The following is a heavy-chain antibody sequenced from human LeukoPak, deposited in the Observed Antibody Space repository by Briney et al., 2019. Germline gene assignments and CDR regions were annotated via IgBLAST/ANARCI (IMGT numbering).Heavy chain of an antibody. D-gene: IGHD3-10*01. J-gene: IGHJ4*02. CDR1: GGSFSGYY. CDR2: INHSGST. CDR3: ARVGKYGSGRAIGAY. V-gene: IGHV4-34*01. Sequence: SETLSLTCAVYGGSFSGYYWSWIRQPPGKGLEWIGEINHSGSTNYNPSPKSRVTISVDTSKNQFSLKLSSVTAADTAVYYCARVGKYGSGRAIGAYWGQGTLVTVSS.